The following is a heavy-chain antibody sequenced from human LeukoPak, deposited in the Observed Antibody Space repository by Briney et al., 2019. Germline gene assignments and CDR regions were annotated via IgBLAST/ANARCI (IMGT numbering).Heavy chain of an antibody. CDR3: ARGLGETYYYDA. D-gene: IGHD3-16*01. J-gene: IGHJ4*02. V-gene: IGHV3-53*01. Sequence: ETLSLTCAVYGGSFSGYYWSWIRQAPGKGLEWVSVIYSGGSTYYADSVKGRFTISRDNAKNSLYLQMNSLRAEDTAVYYCARGLGETYYYDAWGQGTLVTVSS. CDR2: IYSGGST. CDR1: GGSFSGYY.